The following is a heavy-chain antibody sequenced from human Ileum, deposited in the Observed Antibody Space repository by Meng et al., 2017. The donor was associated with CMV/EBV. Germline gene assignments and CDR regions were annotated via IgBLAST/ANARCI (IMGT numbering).Heavy chain of an antibody. V-gene: IGHV4-30-4*01. CDR1: GDSLSTGDYY. J-gene: IGHJ4*02. CDR3: AREGGGWYFDS. D-gene: IGHD6-19*01. CDR2: IYYSGST. Sequence: HVQLQESGHGLVKPSQTLSLTCTVSGDSLSTGDYYWSWIRQPPGKGPEWIGYIYYSGSTLYNPSLKSPVTISLDKSKNQFSLRLRSVTAADTAVYFCAREGGGWYFDSWGQGTLVTVSS.